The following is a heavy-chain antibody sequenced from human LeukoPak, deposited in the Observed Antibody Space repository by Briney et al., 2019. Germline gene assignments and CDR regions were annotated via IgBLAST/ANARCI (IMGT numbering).Heavy chain of an antibody. Sequence: SETLSLTCTVSGGSISSYYWSWIRQPPGKGLEWIGYIYYSGSTNYNPSLKSRVTISVDTSKNQFSLKLSSVTAADTAVYYCARTYYYDSSGYYLFDYWGQGTLVTVPS. D-gene: IGHD3-22*01. J-gene: IGHJ4*02. V-gene: IGHV4-59*12. CDR2: IYYSGST. CDR3: ARTYYYDSSGYYLFDY. CDR1: GGSISSYY.